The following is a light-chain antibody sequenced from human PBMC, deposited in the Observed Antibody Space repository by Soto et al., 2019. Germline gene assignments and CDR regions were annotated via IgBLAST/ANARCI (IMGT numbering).Light chain of an antibody. V-gene: IGLV1-40*01. CDR1: RSNIGGGYD. CDR2: GNI. Sequence: QSALTQPPSVSGAPGQRVTISCTGSRSNIGGGYDVHWYQQLPGTAPKLLVYGNINRPSRVPDRFSASTSDTSASLAITGLQAEDEADYYCQAYDSSLSGWVFGGGTQLTVL. J-gene: IGLJ3*02. CDR3: QAYDSSLSGWV.